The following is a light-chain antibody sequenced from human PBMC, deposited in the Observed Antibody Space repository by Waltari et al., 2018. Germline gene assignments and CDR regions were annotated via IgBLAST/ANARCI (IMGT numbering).Light chain of an antibody. J-gene: IGKJ2*01. CDR3: QQTFSIPRSS. CDR2: AAS. CDR1: QSINNY. V-gene: IGKV1-39*01. Sequence: DIQMTQSPSSLSASVGNRVTITCRATQSINNYLNWYQHKQGRAPKLLIYAASRLQSGVPSRFTGSGSATHFTLTITSLQPEDFATYYCQQTFSIPRSSFGQGTKLEIK.